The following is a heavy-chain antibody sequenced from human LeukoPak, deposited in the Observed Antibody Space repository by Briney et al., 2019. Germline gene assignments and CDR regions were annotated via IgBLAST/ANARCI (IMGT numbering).Heavy chain of an antibody. V-gene: IGHV3-23*01. Sequence: GGSLRLSGAASGFTFSSFAMSWVRQAPGKGLEWVSTISGSGGTTNYADSVRGRFTFSRDNSKNTLYLQMNSLRAEDTAVYYCAKDLPDYGDYIEGYWGQGTPVTVSS. CDR3: AKDLPDYGDYIEGY. CDR2: ISGSGGTT. J-gene: IGHJ4*02. D-gene: IGHD4-17*01. CDR1: GFTFSSFA.